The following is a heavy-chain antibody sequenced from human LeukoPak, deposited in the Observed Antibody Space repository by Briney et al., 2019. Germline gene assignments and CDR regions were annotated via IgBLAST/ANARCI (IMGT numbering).Heavy chain of an antibody. CDR2: ISAYNGNT. D-gene: IGHD3-10*01. Sequence: GASVKVSCKASGYTFTSYGISWVRQAPGQGLEWMGWISAYNGNTNYAQKLQGRVTMTTDTSTSTAYMELRSLRSDDTAVYYCAGDLIGTYYYGSGSYPTLGYWGQGTLVTVSS. V-gene: IGHV1-18*01. CDR3: AGDLIGTYYYGSGSYPTLGY. CDR1: GYTFTSYG. J-gene: IGHJ4*02.